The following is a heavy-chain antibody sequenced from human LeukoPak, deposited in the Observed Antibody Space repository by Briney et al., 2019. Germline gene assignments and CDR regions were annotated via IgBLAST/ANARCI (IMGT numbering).Heavy chain of an antibody. CDR1: XXXXXSYX. V-gene: IGHV3-23*01. D-gene: IGHD3-10*01. CDR2: ISGSGDSK. CDR3: AKGRGINHYQWYDP. Sequence: GGSXXLXXAXXXXXXXSYXMIWVRQAPGXGLEWVSGISGSGDSKYYADSVKGRFTISRDNSKNTLYLEVNSLRAEDTAVYSCAKGRGINHYQWYDPWGQGTLVTVSS. J-gene: IGHJ5*02.